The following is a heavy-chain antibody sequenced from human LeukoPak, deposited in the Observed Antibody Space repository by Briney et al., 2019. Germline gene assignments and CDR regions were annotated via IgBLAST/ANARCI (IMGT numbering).Heavy chain of an antibody. J-gene: IGHJ4*02. CDR3: ATLSVVVVPAELN. Sequence: GGSLRLSCAASGFTFSSYEMNRVRQAPGKGLEWVSCITTSSSDTYYADSVKGRFTISRDNAKNSLYLQMNSLRAEDTAVYYCATLSVVVVPAELNWGQGTLVTVSS. V-gene: IGHV3-21*04. CDR2: ITTSSSDT. CDR1: GFTFSSYE. D-gene: IGHD2-15*01.